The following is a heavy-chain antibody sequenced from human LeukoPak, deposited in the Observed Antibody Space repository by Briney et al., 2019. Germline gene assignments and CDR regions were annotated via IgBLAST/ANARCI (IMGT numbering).Heavy chain of an antibody. Sequence: GGSLRLSCAASGFSFSSYGMHWVRQAPGKGLEWMAIISYDGSNKYYADSVKGRFTISRDNSRNTLYLQVNSLSAEDTAVYYCAKVIVGAAGYFYGLDVWGQGTTVTVSS. CDR1: GFSFSSYG. CDR3: AKVIVGAAGYFYGLDV. V-gene: IGHV3-30*18. J-gene: IGHJ6*02. CDR2: ISYDGSNK. D-gene: IGHD2-15*01.